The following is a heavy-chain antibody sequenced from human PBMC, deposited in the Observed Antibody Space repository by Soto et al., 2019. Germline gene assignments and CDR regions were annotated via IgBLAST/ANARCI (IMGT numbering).Heavy chain of an antibody. D-gene: IGHD3-3*01. CDR2: IYYSGST. CDR1: GGSVSSGSYY. V-gene: IGHV4-61*01. J-gene: IGHJ6*02. Sequence: QVQLQESGPGLVKPSETLSLTCTVSGGSVSSGSYYWSWIRQPPGKGLEWIGYIYYSGSTNYNPSPKSRVTISVDTSKNQFSLKLSSVTAADTAVYYCAREYYDFWSGYPAFHYGMDVWGQGTTVTVSS. CDR3: AREYYDFWSGYPAFHYGMDV.